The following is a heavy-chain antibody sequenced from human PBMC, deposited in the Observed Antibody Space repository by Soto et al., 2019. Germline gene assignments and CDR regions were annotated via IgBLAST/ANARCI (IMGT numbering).Heavy chain of an antibody. CDR3: ARDLRGYTYGYYFDY. CDR1: GFTFSSYA. Sequence: GGSLRLSCAASGFTFSSYAMTWVRQAPGKGLEWVAGISGSGGSTYYADSVKGRFTISRDSSKKTLYVQMNSLRAEDTAVYYCARDLRGYTYGYYFDYWGQGILVTVSS. J-gene: IGHJ4*02. CDR2: ISGSGGST. D-gene: IGHD5-18*01. V-gene: IGHV3-23*01.